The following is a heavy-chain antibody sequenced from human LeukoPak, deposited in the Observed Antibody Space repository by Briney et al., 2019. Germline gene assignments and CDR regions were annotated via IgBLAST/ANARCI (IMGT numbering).Heavy chain of an antibody. CDR3: ARARRYFDY. CDR2: IYSGGST. CDR1: GFTVSNNY. J-gene: IGHJ4*02. D-gene: IGHD6-6*01. V-gene: IGHV3-66*01. Sequence: GSLTLSCAASGFTVSNNYMSWVRQAPGKGLEWVSLIYSGGSTNYADSVKGRFTISRDNSKNTLYLQTNSPRVEDTAVYYCARARRYFDYWGQGTLATVSS.